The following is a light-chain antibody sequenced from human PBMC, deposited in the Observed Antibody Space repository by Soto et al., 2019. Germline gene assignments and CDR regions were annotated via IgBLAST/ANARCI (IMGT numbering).Light chain of an antibody. Sequence: EIVLTQSPGTLSLSPGERATLSCRASQNVDRSYLAWYQQKPGQAPRLLLYTASTRATGIPDVFSGSGSGTDFTLTISRLGPEDFAVYYCQQYGGSPLTFGGGTTVEL. CDR2: TAS. CDR3: QQYGGSPLT. V-gene: IGKV3-20*01. J-gene: IGKJ4*01. CDR1: QNVDRSY.